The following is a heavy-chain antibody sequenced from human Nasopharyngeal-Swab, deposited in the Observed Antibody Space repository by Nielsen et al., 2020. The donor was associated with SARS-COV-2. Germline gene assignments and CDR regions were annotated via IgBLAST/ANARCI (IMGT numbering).Heavy chain of an antibody. CDR2: ISGSGGST. J-gene: IGHJ4*02. CDR1: GFTFSSYA. Sequence: GESLTISCAASGFTFSSYAMSWVRQAPGKGLEWVSAISGSGGSTYYADSVKGRFTISRDNSKNTLYLQMNSLRAEDTAVYYCAKGYCSSTSCYNVFDYWGQGTLVTVSS. D-gene: IGHD2-2*02. CDR3: AKGYCSSTSCYNVFDY. V-gene: IGHV3-23*01.